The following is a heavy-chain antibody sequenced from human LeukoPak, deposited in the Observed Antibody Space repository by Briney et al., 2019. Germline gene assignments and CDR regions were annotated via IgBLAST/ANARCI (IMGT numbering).Heavy chain of an antibody. V-gene: IGHV4-39*01. J-gene: IGHJ4*02. D-gene: IGHD3-3*01. Sequence: SETLSLTCTVSGGSISSSGYYWGWIRQPPGKGLEWIGSIYYSGSTYYNPSLKSRVTISVDTSKNQFSLKLSSVTAADTAVYYCARLPLWSGPPSYFDYWGQGTLVTVSS. CDR2: IYYSGST. CDR3: ARLPLWSGPPSYFDY. CDR1: GGSISSSGYY.